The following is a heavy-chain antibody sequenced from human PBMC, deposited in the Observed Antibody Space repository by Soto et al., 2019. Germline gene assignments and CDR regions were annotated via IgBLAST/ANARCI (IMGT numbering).Heavy chain of an antibody. CDR2: IKSDGSKK. J-gene: IGHJ4*02. V-gene: IGHV3-33*01. CDR1: AFTFSNYG. Sequence: QVQLVESGGGVVQPGTSLSLSCAASAFTFSNYGMHWVRQAPGRGLEWVAAIKSDGSKKYYTDSVTGRFIISRDNSDNTLYLRMNSLRAEDTAVYYCARDDCSSPSCLNYWGQGTLVTVSS. CDR3: ARDDCSSPSCLNY. D-gene: IGHD2-2*01.